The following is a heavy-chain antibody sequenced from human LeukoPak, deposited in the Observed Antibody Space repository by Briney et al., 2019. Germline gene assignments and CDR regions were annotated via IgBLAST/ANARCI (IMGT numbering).Heavy chain of an antibody. Sequence: SETLSLTCTVSGGSVSSGSYYWSWIRQPPGEGLEWIGYIYYSGSTNYNPSLKSRVTISVDTSKNQFSLKLSSVTAADTAVYYCARVRGDYDAFDIWGQGTMVTVSS. CDR3: ARVRGDYDAFDI. CDR2: IYYSGST. J-gene: IGHJ3*02. V-gene: IGHV4-61*01. D-gene: IGHD4-17*01. CDR1: GGSVSSGSYY.